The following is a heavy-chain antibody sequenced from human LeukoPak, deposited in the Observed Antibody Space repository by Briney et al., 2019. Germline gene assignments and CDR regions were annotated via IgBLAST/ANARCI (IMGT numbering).Heavy chain of an antibody. J-gene: IGHJ4*02. CDR1: GFTFSSYT. CDR2: ITTSDGNT. D-gene: IGHD7-27*01. Sequence: GGSLRLSCAASGFTFSSYTMSWVRQAPGKGLEWVSTITTSDGNTYYADSVKGRFTVSRDSSKNTLFLQMNSLRAEDTAVYYCAKDGGLWVSAHWGDSWGRGTLVTVSS. V-gene: IGHV3-23*01. CDR3: AKDGGLWVSAHWGDS.